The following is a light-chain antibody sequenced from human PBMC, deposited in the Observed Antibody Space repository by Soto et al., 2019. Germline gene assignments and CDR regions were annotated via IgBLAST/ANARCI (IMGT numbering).Light chain of an antibody. J-gene: IGKJ5*01. Sequence: DIQMTQSPSTLSASVGDRVTITCRASQTVSRWLARYQQKPGKAPQLLIEKASTLESGVPSRFSGSASGTEFTLTISRLQPDDFATYFCHSRAFGQGTRLEIK. V-gene: IGKV1-5*03. CDR3: HSRA. CDR2: KAS. CDR1: QTVSRW.